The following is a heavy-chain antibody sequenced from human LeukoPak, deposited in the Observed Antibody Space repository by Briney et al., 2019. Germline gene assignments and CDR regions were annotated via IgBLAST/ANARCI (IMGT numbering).Heavy chain of an antibody. J-gene: IGHJ4*02. V-gene: IGHV4-59*01. CDR1: GGSISSYY. CDR3: AREGLGDSFDY. CDR2: IYYSGST. D-gene: IGHD2-21*02. Sequence: SSETLSLTCTVSGGSISSYYWSWIRQPPGKGLEWIGYIYYSGSTNYNPSLKSRFTISVDTSKNQFSLKLSSVTAADTAVYYCAREGLGDSFDYWGQGTLVTVSS.